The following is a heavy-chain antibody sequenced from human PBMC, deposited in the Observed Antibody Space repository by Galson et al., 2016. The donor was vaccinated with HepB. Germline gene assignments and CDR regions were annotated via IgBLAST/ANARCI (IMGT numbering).Heavy chain of an antibody. CDR3: AKEGGASGYAFDF. V-gene: IGHV3-30-3*01. CDR2: IFYDASKN. CDR1: GFSISRHA. J-gene: IGHJ3*01. D-gene: IGHD6-25*01. Sequence: SLRLACAASGFSISRHAMHWVRQAPGKGLEWVALIFYDASKNYYADSVKGRFTISRDTSKNTLYLQMNSLRAEDTAVYYCAKEGGASGYAFDFWGQGTMVTVSS.